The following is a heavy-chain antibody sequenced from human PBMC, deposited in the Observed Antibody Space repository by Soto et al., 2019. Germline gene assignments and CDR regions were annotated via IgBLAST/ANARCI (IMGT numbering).Heavy chain of an antibody. V-gene: IGHV4-59*01. CDR2: ISYSGTT. J-gene: IGHJ4*02. Sequence: SETLSLTCTVSGGSISSYYWSWIRQPPGKGLEWIGYISYSGTTKYNPSLKSRVTISVDTSKNQFSLKLSSVTAADTAVYYCARDANYCSGGSCYLDLSDYWGQGTLVTVSS. D-gene: IGHD2-15*01. CDR3: ARDANYCSGGSCYLDLSDY. CDR1: GGSISSYY.